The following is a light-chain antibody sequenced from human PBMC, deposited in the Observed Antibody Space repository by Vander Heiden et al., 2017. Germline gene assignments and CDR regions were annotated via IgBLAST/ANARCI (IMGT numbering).Light chain of an antibody. CDR3: QQDNNWPPLT. CDR1: QSVSSK. J-gene: IGKJ4*01. V-gene: IGKV3-15*01. Sequence: EIVMTQSAATLSVSPGERATLSCRASQSVSSKLAWYQQKPGQAPRLLIYGASTRATGITARFSGSGYGTEFTLTISSRQSEDFAVYYCQQDNNWPPLTCGGGTKVEIK. CDR2: GAS.